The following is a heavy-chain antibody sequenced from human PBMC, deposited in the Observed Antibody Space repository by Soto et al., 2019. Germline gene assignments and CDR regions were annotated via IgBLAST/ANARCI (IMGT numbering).Heavy chain of an antibody. D-gene: IGHD2-2*02. CDR3: ARDWRGYCSSTSCSTPWFDP. CDR1: GFTFSSYG. CDR2: IWYDGSNK. V-gene: IGHV3-33*01. Sequence: GGSLRLSCAACGFTFSSYGMHWVRQAPGKGLEWVAVIWYDGSNKYYADSVKGRFTISRDNSKNTLYLQMNSLRAEDTAVYYCARDWRGYCSSTSCSTPWFDPWGQGTLVTVSS. J-gene: IGHJ5*02.